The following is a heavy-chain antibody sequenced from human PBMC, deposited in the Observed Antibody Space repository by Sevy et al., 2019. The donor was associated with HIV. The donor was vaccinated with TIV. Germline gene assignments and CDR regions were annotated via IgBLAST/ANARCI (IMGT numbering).Heavy chain of an antibody. D-gene: IGHD1-26*01. Sequence: GGSLRLSCAASGFTFSSYAMHWVRQTPGKGLEWVAIISSEGSTQYYADSVKGRFTISRDSSKNTLYLQMNSLRDEDTGVYYCATPKGIVGAIHYFHYWGQGTLVTVSS. CDR3: ATPKGIVGAIHYFHY. CDR2: ISSEGSTQ. CDR1: GFTFSSYA. V-gene: IGHV3-30*03. J-gene: IGHJ1*01.